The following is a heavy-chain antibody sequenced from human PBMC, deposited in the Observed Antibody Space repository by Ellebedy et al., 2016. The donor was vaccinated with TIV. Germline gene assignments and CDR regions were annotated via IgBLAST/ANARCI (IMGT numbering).Heavy chain of an antibody. J-gene: IGHJ4*02. Sequence: MPSETLSLTCTVSGDSINNYYWSWFRQPPGKGLEWIGYIYYSGNLNYNPSLKRRVTMSVDTSKNQFSRKLNSVTAADTAVYYCARAKGDYWGQGTLVTVSS. CDR3: ARAKGDY. V-gene: IGHV4-59*01. CDR2: IYYSGNL. CDR1: GDSINNYY.